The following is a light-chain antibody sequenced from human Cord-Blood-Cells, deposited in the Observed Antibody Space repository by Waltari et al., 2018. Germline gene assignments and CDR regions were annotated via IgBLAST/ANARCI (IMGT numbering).Light chain of an antibody. J-gene: IGLJ1*01. CDR1: SSNIGSNT. CDR2: RNN. Sequence: QSVLTQPPSASGTPGQRVTISCSGSSSNIGSNTVNWYQQLPGTAPKLLILRNNQRPSGVPDRFSGSKSGTSASLAISGLQAEDEADYYCAAWDDSLNGQVFGTGTKVTVL. V-gene: IGLV1-44*01. CDR3: AAWDDSLNGQV.